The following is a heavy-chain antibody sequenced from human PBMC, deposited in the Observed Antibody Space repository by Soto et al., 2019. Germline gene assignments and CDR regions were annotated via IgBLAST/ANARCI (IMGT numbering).Heavy chain of an antibody. V-gene: IGHV1-46*01. Sequence: ASVKVSCKASGYTFTSYGISWVRQAPGQGLEWMGIINLSGGSTSYAQKFQGRVTMTRDTSTSTVYMELSSLRSEDTAVYYCAREAVAGTFILWGQGTLVTVSS. CDR2: INLSGGST. J-gene: IGHJ4*02. CDR1: GYTFTSYG. D-gene: IGHD6-19*01. CDR3: AREAVAGTFIL.